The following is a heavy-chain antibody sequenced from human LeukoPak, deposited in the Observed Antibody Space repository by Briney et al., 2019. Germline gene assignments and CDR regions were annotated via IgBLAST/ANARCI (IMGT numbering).Heavy chain of an antibody. V-gene: IGHV3-11*01. CDR1: GFTFSDYY. CDR3: ARDEAAGTEDDAFDI. J-gene: IGHJ3*02. CDR2: ISSSGSTI. Sequence: PGGSLRLSCAASGFTFSDYYMSWIRQAPGKRLEWVSYISSSGSTIYYADSVKGRFTISRDNAKNSLYLQMNSLRAEDTAVYYCARDEAAGTEDDAFDIWGQGTMVTVSS. D-gene: IGHD6-13*01.